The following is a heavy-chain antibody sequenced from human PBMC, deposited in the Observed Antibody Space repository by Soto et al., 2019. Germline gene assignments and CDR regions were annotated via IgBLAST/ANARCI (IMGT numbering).Heavy chain of an antibody. CDR2: MNPNSGNT. D-gene: IGHD3-10*01. Sequence: EASVKVSCKASGYTFTSYDINWVRQATGQGLEWMGWMNPNSGNTGYAQKFQGRVTMTRNTSISTAYMELSSLRSEDTAVYYCARRIFGVYYGSGSYYIGYYYYYMDVWGKGTTVTVSS. CDR1: GYTFTSYD. V-gene: IGHV1-8*01. J-gene: IGHJ6*03. CDR3: ARRIFGVYYGSGSYYIGYYYYYMDV.